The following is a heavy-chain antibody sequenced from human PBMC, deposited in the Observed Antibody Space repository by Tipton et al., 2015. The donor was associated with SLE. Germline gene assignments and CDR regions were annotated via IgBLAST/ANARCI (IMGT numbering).Heavy chain of an antibody. CDR3: AREYFDISTGYPFDY. CDR1: GGSVSSRSYY. D-gene: IGHD3-9*01. Sequence: TLSLTCTVSGGSVSSRSYYWGWIRQPPGKGLEWIGSIYYSGSTYYNSSLKSRVTISIDTSKNQFSLKLSSVTAADTAVYYCAREYFDISTGYPFDYWGQGTLVTVPS. V-gene: IGHV4-39*02. J-gene: IGHJ4*02. CDR2: IYYSGST.